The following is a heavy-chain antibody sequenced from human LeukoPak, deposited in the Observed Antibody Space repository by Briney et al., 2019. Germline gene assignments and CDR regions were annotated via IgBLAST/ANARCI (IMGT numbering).Heavy chain of an antibody. D-gene: IGHD2-15*01. J-gene: IGHJ1*01. CDR1: GYTFTNFE. Sequence: ASVKVSCKASGYTFTNFEINWVRQVAGQGLEWMGWMRPNSGETVNVQKFQGRVTMTRDISTSTAYMELTGLRSDDTAVYFCARGYCSGGGCYTAEYLPHGGQGTLVTVSS. V-gene: IGHV1-8*02. CDR3: ARGYCSGGGCYTAEYLPH. CDR2: MRPNSGET.